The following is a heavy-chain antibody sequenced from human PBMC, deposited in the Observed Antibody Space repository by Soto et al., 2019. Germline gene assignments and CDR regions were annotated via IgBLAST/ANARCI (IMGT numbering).Heavy chain of an antibody. CDR1: GFTFSSYE. CDR3: AGGGDY. J-gene: IGHJ4*02. CDR2: ISNSGNTI. V-gene: IGHV3-48*03. D-gene: IGHD3-16*01. Sequence: EVQLLESGGGLVQPGGSLRLSCAASGFTFSSYEMNWVRQAPGKGLEWVSHISNSGNTIYYADSVKGRFTISRDNAKNSLYLQMDSLGADDTAFYYCAGGGDYWGQGALVTVSS.